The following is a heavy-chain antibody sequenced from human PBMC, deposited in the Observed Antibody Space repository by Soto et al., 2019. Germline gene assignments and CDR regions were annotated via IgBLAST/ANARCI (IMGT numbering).Heavy chain of an antibody. CDR3: AKKGLGSLTTYCNSGDCHYAFDI. D-gene: IGHD2-21*02. Sequence: EVQLLESGGGLVQPGGSLRLSCAASGFTFSNYAMTWVRQAPGKGLEWVSTISGGGDGTFYADSVKGRFTISRDNSRNTVYLQMNSLRADDTAVYYCAKKGLGSLTTYCNSGDCHYAFDIWGQGTMVTVSS. V-gene: IGHV3-23*01. J-gene: IGHJ3*02. CDR2: ISGGGDGT. CDR1: GFTFSNYA.